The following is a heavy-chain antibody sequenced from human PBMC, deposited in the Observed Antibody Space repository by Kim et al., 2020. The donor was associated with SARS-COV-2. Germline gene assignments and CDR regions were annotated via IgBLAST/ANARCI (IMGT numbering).Heavy chain of an antibody. Sequence: GGSLRLSCAASGFTFNNYALSWVRQAPGMGLEWVSGIGPGRDTHYVDSVKGRFTISRDNSRNTLSLQMNSLRVEDTAVYYCAKYTVTTPPDYGGQGALVTASS. CDR3: AKYTVTTPPDY. CDR2: IGPGRDT. J-gene: IGHJ4*02. D-gene: IGHD4-17*01. V-gene: IGHV3-23*01. CDR1: GFTFNNYA.